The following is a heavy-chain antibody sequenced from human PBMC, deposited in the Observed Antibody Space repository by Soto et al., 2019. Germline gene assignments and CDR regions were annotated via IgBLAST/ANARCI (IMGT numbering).Heavy chain of an antibody. D-gene: IGHD2-2*01. CDR3: ARDPSEGRVGNWFES. Sequence: EVPLVESGGGLVKPGGSLRLSCAASGFTFSRYGMHWLRQAPGKGLEWVASISSSTSYVYYADSVKGRFSTSRDNAKNILYLEMYALRTEDTAVYYCARDPSEGRVGNWFESWGQGTLVTVSS. V-gene: IGHV3-21*06. CDR1: GFTFSRYG. CDR2: ISSSTSYV. J-gene: IGHJ5*01.